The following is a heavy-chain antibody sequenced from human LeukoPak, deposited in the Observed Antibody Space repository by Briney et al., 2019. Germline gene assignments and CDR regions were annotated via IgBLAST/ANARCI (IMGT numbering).Heavy chain of an antibody. CDR1: GGSISSYY. CDR2: TYSSGST. J-gene: IGHJ4*02. V-gene: IGHV4-59*08. Sequence: SETLSLTCTVSGGSISSYYWSWIRQPPRKGRAWIGYTYSSGSTNYNSSLKSRVTISVDTSKNQFSLKLSSVTAADTAVYYCARQGYSYGLPIDYWGQGTLVTVSS. CDR3: ARQGYSYGLPIDY. D-gene: IGHD5-18*01.